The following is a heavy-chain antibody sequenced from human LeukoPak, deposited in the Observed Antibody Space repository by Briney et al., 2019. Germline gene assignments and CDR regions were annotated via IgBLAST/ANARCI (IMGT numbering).Heavy chain of an antibody. J-gene: IGHJ4*02. CDR2: IYYSGTT. CDR1: GGSIGSYY. V-gene: IGHV4-59*01. D-gene: IGHD1-26*01. Sequence: RPSETLSLTCTVSGGSIGSYYWSWIRQPPGKGLEWIGYIYYSGTTNYNPSLKSRVTISVDTSKNQFSLKLSSVTAADTAVYYCARGIVGARLGVDYWGQGTLVTVSS. CDR3: ARGIVGARLGVDY.